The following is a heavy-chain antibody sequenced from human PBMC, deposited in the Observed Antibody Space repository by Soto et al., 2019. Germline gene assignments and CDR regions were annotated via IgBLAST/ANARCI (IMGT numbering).Heavy chain of an antibody. Sequence: GESLKISCKGSGYSFTSNLISWVRQTPGKGLEWMGRIDPNDSYTNYSPSFQGHVTISADKPISTAYLQWSSLKASDTAIYYCARYLLGMDVWGQGTTVTVSS. CDR1: GYSFTSNL. D-gene: IGHD2-15*01. V-gene: IGHV5-10-1*01. CDR2: IDPNDSYT. J-gene: IGHJ6*02. CDR3: ARYLLGMDV.